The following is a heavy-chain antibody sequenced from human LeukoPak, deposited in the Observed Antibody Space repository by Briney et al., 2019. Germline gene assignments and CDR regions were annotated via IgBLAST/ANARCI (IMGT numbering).Heavy chain of an antibody. V-gene: IGHV3-11*06. CDR1: GFTFSDYY. Sequence: GGSLRPSCVASGFTFSDYYMSWISQAPGKGLEWVSYISSSSDYTNYADSVRGRFTISRDNAKNSLYLQMNSLRAEDTAVYYCARPPYSSSWDPGWFDPWGQGTLITVSS. D-gene: IGHD6-13*01. CDR2: ISSSSDYT. J-gene: IGHJ5*02. CDR3: ARPPYSSSWDPGWFDP.